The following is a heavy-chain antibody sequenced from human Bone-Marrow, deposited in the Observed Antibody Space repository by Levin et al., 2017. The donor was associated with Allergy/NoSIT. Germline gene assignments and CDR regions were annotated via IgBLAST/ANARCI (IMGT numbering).Heavy chain of an antibody. CDR1: GFTFDDYA. V-gene: IGHV3-9*01. J-gene: IGHJ4*02. CDR3: VKGITVIGGVGN. CDR2: ISWDSRRI. Sequence: PGGSLRLSCVGSGFTFDDYAMHWVRQAPGKGLEWVSGISWDSRRIDYADSVKGRFSISRDSAKKSLYLQMNSLRPEDTALYYCVKGITVIGGVGNWGQGTLVTVSS. D-gene: IGHD3-16*01.